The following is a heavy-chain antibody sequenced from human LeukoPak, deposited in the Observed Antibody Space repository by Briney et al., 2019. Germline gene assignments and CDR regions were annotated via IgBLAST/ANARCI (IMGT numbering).Heavy chain of an antibody. Sequence: ASLKVSCKASGYTFTSYGINWVRQAPGQGLEWMGWISTYNGNTNYAQKLQGRVTMTTDTSTSTAYMELRSLRSDDTAVYYCARDRNWNDDMGPDAFDIWGQATMVTVSS. CDR1: GYTFTSYG. D-gene: IGHD1-20*01. CDR3: ARDRNWNDDMGPDAFDI. J-gene: IGHJ3*02. V-gene: IGHV1-18*04. CDR2: ISTYNGNT.